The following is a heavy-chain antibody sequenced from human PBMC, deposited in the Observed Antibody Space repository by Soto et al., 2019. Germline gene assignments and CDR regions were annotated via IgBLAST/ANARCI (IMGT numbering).Heavy chain of an antibody. J-gene: IGHJ4*02. Sequence: QLQLQESGPGLVKPSETLSLTCTVSGGSISSSSYYWGWIRQPPGKGLEWIGSIYYSGSTYYNPSLKSRVTISVDTSKNQFSLKLSSVTAADTAVYYCARPFGQQQLPPGYWGQGTLVTVSS. CDR1: GGSISSSSYY. D-gene: IGHD6-13*01. CDR3: ARPFGQQQLPPGY. V-gene: IGHV4-39*01. CDR2: IYYSGST.